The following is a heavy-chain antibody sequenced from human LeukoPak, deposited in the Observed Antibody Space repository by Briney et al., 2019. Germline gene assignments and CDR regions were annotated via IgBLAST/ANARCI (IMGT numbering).Heavy chain of an antibody. CDR3: ATDVVRPGGLQSARDY. CDR2: IQYDGNNE. CDR1: GFTFSGYG. D-gene: IGHD2-2*01. Sequence: LLGGSQRLSCAASGFTFSGYGMHWVRQAPGKGLEWVAFIQYDGNNEYYADSVKGRFTISRDNSKNTLHLQMNSLRGDDTAVYYCATDVVRPGGLQSARDYWGQGTLVTVSS. V-gene: IGHV3-30*02. J-gene: IGHJ4*02.